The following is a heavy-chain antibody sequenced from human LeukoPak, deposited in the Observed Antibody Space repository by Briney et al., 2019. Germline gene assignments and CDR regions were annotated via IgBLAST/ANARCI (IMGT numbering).Heavy chain of an antibody. CDR1: GVSISTYS. V-gene: IGHV4-59*01. CDR3: ARETLYSGHDWAAFDI. D-gene: IGHD5-12*01. CDR2: IYYIEST. Sequence: SETLSLTCTVSGVSISTYSWSWIRQSPGKGLKWIGYIYYIESTNYNPSLKSRVTISVDTSKNQFSLKLTSVTAADTALYYCARETLYSGHDWAAFDIWGQGAMVTVSS. J-gene: IGHJ3*02.